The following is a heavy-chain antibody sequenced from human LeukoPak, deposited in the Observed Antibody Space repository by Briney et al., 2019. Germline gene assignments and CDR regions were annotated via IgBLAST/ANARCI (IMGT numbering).Heavy chain of an antibody. Sequence: ASVKVSCKASGYTFTSYAMHWVRQAPGQRLEWMGWINAGNGNTKYSQKFQGRVTITRDTSASTAYMELSSLRSEDTAVYYCAREYCSSTSCYGFDYWGQGTLVTVSS. D-gene: IGHD2-2*01. CDR1: GYTFTSYA. CDR2: INAGNGNT. J-gene: IGHJ4*02. CDR3: AREYCSSTSCYGFDY. V-gene: IGHV1-3*01.